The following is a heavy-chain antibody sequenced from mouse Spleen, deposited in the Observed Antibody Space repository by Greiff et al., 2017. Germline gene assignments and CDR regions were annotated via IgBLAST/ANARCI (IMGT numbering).Heavy chain of an antibody. Sequence: VQLQQPGAELVKPGASVKMSCKASGYTFTSYWITWVKQRPGQGLECIGDIYPGSGSTNYNEKFKSKATLTVDTSSSTAYMQLSSLTSEDSAVYYCARRYGSSPHYFDYWGQGTTLTVSS. CDR2: IYPGSGST. CDR1: GYTFTSYW. V-gene: IGHV1-55*01. J-gene: IGHJ2*01. CDR3: ARRYGSSPHYFDY. D-gene: IGHD1-1*01.